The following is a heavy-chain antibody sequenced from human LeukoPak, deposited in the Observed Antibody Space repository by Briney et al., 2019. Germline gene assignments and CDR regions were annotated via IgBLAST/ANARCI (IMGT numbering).Heavy chain of an antibody. D-gene: IGHD3-22*01. CDR1: GGTFSSYA. CDR2: IIPIFGTA. CDR3: AGYYDVFDY. J-gene: IGHJ4*02. Sequence: VASVKVSCKASGGTFSSYAISWVRQAPGQGLEWMGGIIPIFGTANYAQKFQGRVRITADESTSTAYMELGSLGSEDTAVYYCAGYYDVFDYWGQGTLVTVSS. V-gene: IGHV1-69*13.